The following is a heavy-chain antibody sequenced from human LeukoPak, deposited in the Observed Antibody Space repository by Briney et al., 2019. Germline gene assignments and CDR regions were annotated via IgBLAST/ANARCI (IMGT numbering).Heavy chain of an antibody. CDR3: AITQGYYYYMDV. J-gene: IGHJ6*03. Sequence: PGGSLRLSCAASGFTFSSYAMHWVRQAPGKGLEWVAVISYDGSNKYYADSVKGRFTISRDNSKNTLYLQMNSLRAEDTAVYYCAITQGYYYYMDVWGKGTTVTVSS. CDR1: GFTFSSYA. CDR2: ISYDGSNK. V-gene: IGHV3-30*14.